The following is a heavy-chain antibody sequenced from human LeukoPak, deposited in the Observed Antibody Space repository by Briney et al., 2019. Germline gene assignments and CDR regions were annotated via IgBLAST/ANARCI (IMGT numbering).Heavy chain of an antibody. CDR2: IYYSGST. CDR1: AGSISSYY. D-gene: IGHD2-15*01. CDR3: ARGATLVAFDI. V-gene: IGHV4-59*01. Sequence: PSETLSLTCTVSAGSISSYYWSWIRQPPGKGLEWIGYIYYSGSTNYNPSLKSRVTILVDTSKNQFSLKLSSVTAADTAVYYCARGATLVAFDIWGQGTMVTVSS. J-gene: IGHJ3*02.